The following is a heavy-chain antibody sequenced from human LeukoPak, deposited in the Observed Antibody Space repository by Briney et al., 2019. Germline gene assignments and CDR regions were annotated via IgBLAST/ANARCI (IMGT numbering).Heavy chain of an antibody. CDR3: ARDPPGELYDY. D-gene: IGHD3-10*01. Sequence: PSETLSLTCTVSGYSISSGYYWGWIRQPPGKGLEWIGSIYHSGSTYYNPSLKSRVTISVDTSKNQFSLKLSSVTAADTAVYYCARDPPGELYDYWGQGTLVTVSS. V-gene: IGHV4-38-2*02. J-gene: IGHJ4*02. CDR1: GYSISSGYY. CDR2: IYHSGST.